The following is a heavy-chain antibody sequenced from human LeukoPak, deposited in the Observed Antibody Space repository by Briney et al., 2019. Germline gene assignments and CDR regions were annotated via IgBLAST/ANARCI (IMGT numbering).Heavy chain of an antibody. D-gene: IGHD6-13*01. CDR3: ASRYSSSWDYCYYMDV. Sequence: SVKVSCKASGGTLSSYAISWVRQAPGQGLEWMGGIIPIFGTANYAQKLQGRVTITADESTSTAYMELSSLRSEDTAVYYCASRYSSSWDYCYYMDVWGKGTTVTVSS. CDR2: IIPIFGTA. J-gene: IGHJ6*03. CDR1: GGTLSSYA. V-gene: IGHV1-69*13.